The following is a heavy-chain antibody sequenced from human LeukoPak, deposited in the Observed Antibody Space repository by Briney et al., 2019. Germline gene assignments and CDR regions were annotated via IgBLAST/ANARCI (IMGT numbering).Heavy chain of an antibody. CDR3: ARVFSSGWYGFDY. D-gene: IGHD6-19*01. CDR1: GYTFTGYY. J-gene: IGHJ4*02. Sequence: ASVKVSCKASGYTFTGYYMHWVRQAPGQGLEWMGIINPSGGSTSYAQKFQGRVTMTRDMSTSTVYMELSSLRSEDTAVYYCARVFSSGWYGFDYWGQGTLVTVSS. V-gene: IGHV1-46*01. CDR2: INPSGGST.